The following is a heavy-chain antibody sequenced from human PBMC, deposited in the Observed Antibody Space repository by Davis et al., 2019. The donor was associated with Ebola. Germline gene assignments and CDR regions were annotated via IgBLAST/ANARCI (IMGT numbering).Heavy chain of an antibody. CDR2: INPNTGGT. Sequence: AASVKVSCKASGYTFTSYGISWVRQAPGQGLEWLGWINPNTGGTNLAQKFQGRVTITRDTSASTAYMELSSLRSEDTAVYYCARWVAGSSSYFDYWGQGTLVTVS. D-gene: IGHD2-2*01. J-gene: IGHJ4*02. V-gene: IGHV1-18*01. CDR3: ARWVAGSSSYFDY. CDR1: GYTFTSYG.